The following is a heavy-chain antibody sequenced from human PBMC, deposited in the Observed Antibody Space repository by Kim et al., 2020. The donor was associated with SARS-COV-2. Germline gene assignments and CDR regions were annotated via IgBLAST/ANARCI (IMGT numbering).Heavy chain of an antibody. CDR2: INTDTGNP. V-gene: IGHV7-4-1*04. CDR3: ARAGTGYCSSGSCSFDY. D-gene: IGHD2-15*01. Sequence: ASVKVSCKASGYTFTSYALIWVRQAPGQGLEWMGWINTDTGNPTYAQGFTGRFVFSLDTSISMAYVQISSLKAEDTAVYYCARAGTGYCSSGSCSFDYWGPGTLVTVSS. CDR1: GYTFTSYA. J-gene: IGHJ4*02.